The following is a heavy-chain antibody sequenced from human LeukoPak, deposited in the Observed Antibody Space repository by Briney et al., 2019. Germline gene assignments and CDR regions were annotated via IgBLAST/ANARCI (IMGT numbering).Heavy chain of an antibody. J-gene: IGHJ4*02. CDR1: GYTFTGYH. CDR2: INPNSGGT. Sequence: GASVKVSCKASGYTFTGYHMHWVRQAPGQGLEWMGWINPNSGGTNYAQKFQGRVTMTRDTSISTAYMELSRLRSDDTAVYYCARGPYSSSWYEFDYWGQGTLVTVSS. D-gene: IGHD6-13*01. V-gene: IGHV1-2*02. CDR3: ARGPYSSSWYEFDY.